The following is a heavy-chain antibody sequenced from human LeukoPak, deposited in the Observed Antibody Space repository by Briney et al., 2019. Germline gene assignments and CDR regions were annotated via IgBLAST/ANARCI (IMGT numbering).Heavy chain of an antibody. V-gene: IGHV4-34*01. Sequence: SETLSLTCAVYGGSFSGYYWSWIRQPPGKGLEWIGEINHSGSTNYNPSLKSRVTISVDTSKNQFSLKLSSVTAADTAVYYCARAGDYSKAFDIWGQGTVVTVSS. CDR2: INHSGST. CDR1: GGSFSGYY. D-gene: IGHD2-21*01. CDR3: ARAGDYSKAFDI. J-gene: IGHJ3*02.